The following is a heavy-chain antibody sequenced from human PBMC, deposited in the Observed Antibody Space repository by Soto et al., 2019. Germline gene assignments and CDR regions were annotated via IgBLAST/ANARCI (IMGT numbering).Heavy chain of an antibody. Sequence: XSVKVSCEASVYTFTSYAMHWVRQAPGQRLEWMGSINGANGNTKYSQKFQGRVTITRDTSASTAYMELSSLRSEDTDVYYCARAPGNYYYYAMDVWGQGPTVTVSS. CDR1: VYTFTSYA. D-gene: IGHD1-26*01. CDR3: ARAPGNYYYYAMDV. J-gene: IGHJ6*01. CDR2: INGANGNT. V-gene: IGHV1-3*01.